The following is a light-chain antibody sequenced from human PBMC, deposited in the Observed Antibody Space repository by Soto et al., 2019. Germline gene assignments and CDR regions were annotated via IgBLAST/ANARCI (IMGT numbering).Light chain of an antibody. CDR2: EVS. Sequence: QSALTQPPSASGSPGQSVTISCTGTSSDVGDYNYVSWYQQHPGKAPKLMIYEVSKRPSGVTDRFSGSKSGNTASLTVSGLQAEDEADYYCSSYADSNNWVFGGGTKLTVL. CDR3: SSYADSNNWV. CDR1: SSDVGDYNY. V-gene: IGLV2-8*01. J-gene: IGLJ3*02.